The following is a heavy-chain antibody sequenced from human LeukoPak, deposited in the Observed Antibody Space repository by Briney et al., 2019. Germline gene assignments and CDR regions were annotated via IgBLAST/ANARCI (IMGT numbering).Heavy chain of an antibody. D-gene: IGHD3-22*01. Sequence: GGSPRLSCAASGFTFSDYYMSWIRQAPGKGLEWVSYISVSGFTIYYADSVKGRFAISRDNAENSLYLEVNSLRAEDTAVYYCARGKSDISGYPVFGSWGQGTQVTVSS. J-gene: IGHJ4*02. CDR2: ISVSGFTI. V-gene: IGHV3-11*01. CDR1: GFTFSDYY. CDR3: ARGKSDISGYPVFGS.